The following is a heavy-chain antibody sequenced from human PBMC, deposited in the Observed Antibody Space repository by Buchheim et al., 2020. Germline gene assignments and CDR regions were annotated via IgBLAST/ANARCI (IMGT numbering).Heavy chain of an antibody. J-gene: IGHJ6*02. CDR2: ISSSSSTI. Sequence: EVQLVESGGGLVQPGGSLRLSCAASGFTFSSYSMNWVRQAPGKGLEWVSYISSSSSTIYYADSVKGRFTISRDNAKNSLYLQMNSLRAEDTAGDYCARVQYSSSFGDYYYGMDVWGQGTT. D-gene: IGHD6-6*01. CDR1: GFTFSSYS. CDR3: ARVQYSSSFGDYYYGMDV. V-gene: IGHV3-48*01.